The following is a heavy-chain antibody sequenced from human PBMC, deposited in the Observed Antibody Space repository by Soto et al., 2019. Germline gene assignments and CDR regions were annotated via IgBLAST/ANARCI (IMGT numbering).Heavy chain of an antibody. V-gene: IGHV4-31*03. Sequence: PSYSLALACTVCGGCINSSGYYWSWIRQHPGKGLEWIGYIYYSGSTYYNPSLKSRVTISVDTSKNQFSLKLSSVTAADTAVYYCARWTRREWLRSPNYYYYYGMDVWGQGTTVTVSS. CDR3: ARWTRREWLRSPNYYYYYGMDV. CDR2: IYYSGST. CDR1: GGCINSSGYY. J-gene: IGHJ6*02. D-gene: IGHD3-3*01.